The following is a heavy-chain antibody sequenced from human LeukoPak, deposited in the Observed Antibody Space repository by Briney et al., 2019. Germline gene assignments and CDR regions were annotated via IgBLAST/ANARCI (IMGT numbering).Heavy chain of an antibody. J-gene: IGHJ3*02. Sequence: SETLSLTCTVSGGSISSSSYYWGWIRQPPGKGLEWIGSIYYSGSTYYNPSLKSRVTISVDTSKNQFSLKLSSVTAADTAVYYCARDTSGRSQSDAFDIWGQGTMVTVSS. CDR1: GGSISSSSYY. V-gene: IGHV4-39*02. D-gene: IGHD3-10*01. CDR3: ARDTSGRSQSDAFDI. CDR2: IYYSGST.